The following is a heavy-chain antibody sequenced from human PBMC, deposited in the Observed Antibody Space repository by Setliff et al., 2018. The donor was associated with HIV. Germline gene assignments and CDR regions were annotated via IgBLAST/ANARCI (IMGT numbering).Heavy chain of an antibody. CDR2: INHSGTT. Sequence: SETLSLTCAVYGASFSGYYWSWIRQPPGKGLEWIGEINHSGTTNYNASLKSRVSMSVDKSKNQFSLNLTSVTAADTAVYYCASRVYYYDSNNFLREEGFDPWGQGTLVTVSS. D-gene: IGHD3-22*01. CDR3: ASRVYYYDSNNFLREEGFDP. CDR1: GASFSGYY. J-gene: IGHJ5*02. V-gene: IGHV4-34*01.